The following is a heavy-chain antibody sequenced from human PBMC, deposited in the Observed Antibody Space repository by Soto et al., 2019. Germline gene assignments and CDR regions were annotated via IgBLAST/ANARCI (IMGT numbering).Heavy chain of an antibody. V-gene: IGHV3-23*01. CDR2: ISGSGGRI. Sequence: EVQLLESGGGLVQPGGSLRLSCAASGFTFSSYAMSWVRQAPGKGLEWVSVISGSGGRIYYADSVKGRFTISRDNSKNTLYLQMNSLRDEDTARYYCAKERRVERGDFDYWGQGTLVTVSS. CDR3: AKERRVERGDFDY. D-gene: IGHD1-1*01. J-gene: IGHJ4*02. CDR1: GFTFSSYA.